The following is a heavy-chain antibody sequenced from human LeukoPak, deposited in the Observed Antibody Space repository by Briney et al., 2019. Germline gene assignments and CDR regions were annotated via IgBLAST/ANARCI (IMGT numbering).Heavy chain of an antibody. J-gene: IGHJ4*02. V-gene: IGHV3-74*01. CDR1: GFTFSSYW. CDR3: ARVRLYYDSSGYQDY. CDR2: INSDGSST. D-gene: IGHD3-22*01. Sequence: GGSLRLSCAASGFTFSSYWMHWVRQAPGKGLVWVSRINSDGSSTSYADSVKGRFTISRDNAKNTLYLQMNSLRAEDTAVYYCARVRLYYDSSGYQDYWGQETLVTVSS.